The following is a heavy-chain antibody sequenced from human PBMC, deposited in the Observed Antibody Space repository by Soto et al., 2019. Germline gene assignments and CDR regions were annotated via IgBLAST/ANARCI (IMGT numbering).Heavy chain of an antibody. J-gene: IGHJ6*02. D-gene: IGHD3-3*01. CDR3: AKPTFTIFGVVKKSGGMDV. Sequence: SPGLSRAAPWFTFCSNAMSWVRPAPGEGAGWVSAISGSGGSTYCADSVKGRFTISRDNSKNTLYLQMNSLRAEDTAVYYCAKPTFTIFGVVKKSGGMDVWGQGTTVTVSS. CDR2: ISGSGGST. V-gene: IGHV3-23*01. CDR1: WFTFCSNA.